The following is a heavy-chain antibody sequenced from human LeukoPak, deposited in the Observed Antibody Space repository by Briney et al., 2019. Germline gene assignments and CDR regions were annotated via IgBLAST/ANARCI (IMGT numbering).Heavy chain of an antibody. V-gene: IGHV3-74*01. CDR1: GFTFSSYG. D-gene: IGHD6-19*01. CDR3: ARGSTQYSSGWYGLDY. J-gene: IGHJ4*02. Sequence: GRSLRLSCAASGFTFSSYGMHWARQAPGKGLVWVSRVNSDGSSTTYADSVKGRFTISRDNAKNTLYLQMNSLRAEDTAVYYCARGSTQYSSGWYGLDYWGQGTLVTVSS. CDR2: VNSDGSST.